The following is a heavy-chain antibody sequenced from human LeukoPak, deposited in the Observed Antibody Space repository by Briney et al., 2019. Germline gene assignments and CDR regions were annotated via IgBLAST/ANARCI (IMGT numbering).Heavy chain of an antibody. V-gene: IGHV4-59*01. D-gene: IGHD1-26*01. CDR1: GGSISGYY. Sequence: SETLSLTCTVSGGSISGYYWSWIRQPPGKGLEWIGYIFYSGSTNYNPSLKSRVTISVDTSKNQFSLKLSSVTAADTAVYYCARGEWDLLSDYWGQGTLVTVSS. CDR2: IFYSGST. J-gene: IGHJ4*02. CDR3: ARGEWDLLSDY.